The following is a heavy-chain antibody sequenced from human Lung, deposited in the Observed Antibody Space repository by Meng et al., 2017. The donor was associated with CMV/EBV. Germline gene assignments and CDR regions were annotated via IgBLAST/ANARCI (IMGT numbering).Heavy chain of an antibody. CDR3: LRRSGGSV. D-gene: IGHD3-10*01. J-gene: IGHJ1*01. Sequence: VRVGGPGPHLVKPWGTLSLTCAVSGYSITNHNWWAWVRQPPGKGLEWIGEIPHRGSSAYNPSLKSRVSMSIDKSKNQFSLKLTSVTAADTAVYHCLRRSGGSVWGQGTLVTVSS. CDR1: GYSITNHNW. V-gene: IGHV4-4*02. CDR2: IPHRGSS.